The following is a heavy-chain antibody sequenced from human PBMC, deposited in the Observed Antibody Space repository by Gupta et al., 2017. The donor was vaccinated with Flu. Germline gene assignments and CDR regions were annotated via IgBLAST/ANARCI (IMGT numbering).Heavy chain of an antibody. J-gene: IGHJ6*02. D-gene: IGHD4-17*01. Sequence: VRKATGQGLEWMGWMNPNSGNTGYAQKFQGRVTMTRNTSISTAYMELSSLRSEDTAVYYCARAYGDSKRPPHYYYYGMDAWGQGTTVTVSS. V-gene: IGHV1-8*01. CDR2: MNPNSGNT. CDR3: ARAYGDSKRPPHYYYYGMDA.